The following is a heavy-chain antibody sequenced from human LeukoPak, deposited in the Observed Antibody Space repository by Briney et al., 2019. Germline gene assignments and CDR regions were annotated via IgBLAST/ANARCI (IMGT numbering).Heavy chain of an antibody. V-gene: IGHV3-30-3*02. CDR3: AKGHRGRLAPYYYYGMDV. CDR2: ISYDGSNK. Sequence: SCKASGGTFSSYAMHWVRQAPGEGLEWVAFISYDGSNKYYTDSVKGRFTISRDNSKNTLYLQVNSLRAEDTAVYYCAKGHRGRLAPYYYYGMDVWGQGTTVTVSS. CDR1: GGTFSSYA. D-gene: IGHD3-10*01. J-gene: IGHJ6*02.